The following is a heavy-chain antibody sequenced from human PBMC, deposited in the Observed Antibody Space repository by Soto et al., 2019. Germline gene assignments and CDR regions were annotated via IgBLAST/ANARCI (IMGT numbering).Heavy chain of an antibody. J-gene: IGHJ4*02. CDR3: AKGQFYDFWSGYFDY. Sequence: HPGGSLRLSCAASGFTFSSYAMSWVRQAPGKGLEWVSAISGSGGSTYYADSVKGRFTISRDNSKNTLYLQMNSLRAEDTAVYYCAKGQFYDFWSGYFDYWGQGTLVTVSS. CDR1: GFTFSSYA. D-gene: IGHD3-3*01. V-gene: IGHV3-23*01. CDR2: ISGSGGST.